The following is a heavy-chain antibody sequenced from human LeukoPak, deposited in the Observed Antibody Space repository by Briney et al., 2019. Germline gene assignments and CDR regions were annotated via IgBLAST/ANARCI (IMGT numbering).Heavy chain of an antibody. CDR2: IYPGDSDT. Sequence: GESLKISCKASGYSFTSYCIGWVRQLPGKGLEWMGIIYPGDSDTRYSPSFQGQVTISADKSISTAYLQWSSLKASDTAMYYCARPEKEMAVDYWGQGTLVTVSS. CDR3: ARPEKEMAVDY. J-gene: IGHJ4*02. V-gene: IGHV5-51*03. CDR1: GYSFTSYC. D-gene: IGHD5-24*01.